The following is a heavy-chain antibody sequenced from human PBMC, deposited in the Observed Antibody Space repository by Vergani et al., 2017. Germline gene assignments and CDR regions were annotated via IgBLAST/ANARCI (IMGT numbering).Heavy chain of an antibody. J-gene: IGHJ5*02. V-gene: IGHV3-30*18. CDR1: GFSFSSYG. CDR2: ISYDGSNK. D-gene: IGHD1-26*01. CDR3: AKDLPSGTYGGDWLAP. Sequence: QVQLVESGGGVVQTGKSLRLSCAASGFSFSSYGMHWVRQAPGKGLEWVAVISYDGSNKYYADSVKGRFTISRDTSKNTLYLQMNSLGAEDTAEYYCAKDLPSGTYGGDWLAPWGQGTLVTVSS.